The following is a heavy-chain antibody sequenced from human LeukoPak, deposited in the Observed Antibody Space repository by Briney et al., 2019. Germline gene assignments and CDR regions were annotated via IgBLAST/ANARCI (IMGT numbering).Heavy chain of an antibody. J-gene: IGHJ4*02. CDR3: VRGPRVIAVAGSWGGDY. CDR1: GYTFTSYG. Sequence: ASVKVSCKASGYTFTSYGISWVRQAPGQGLEWMGWISAYNGNTNYAQKLQGRVTMTTDTSTSTAYMELRSLRSDDTAVYYCVRGPRVIAVAGSWGGDYWGQGTLVTVSS. V-gene: IGHV1-18*01. CDR2: ISAYNGNT. D-gene: IGHD6-19*01.